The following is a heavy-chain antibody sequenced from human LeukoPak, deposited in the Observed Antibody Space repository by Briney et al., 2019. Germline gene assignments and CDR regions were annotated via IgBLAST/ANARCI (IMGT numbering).Heavy chain of an antibody. D-gene: IGHD2-15*01. CDR3: ARHTATPRYWSGGSCYSSWFDP. V-gene: IGHV1-18*01. Sequence: ASVKVSCKASGYAFINYGITWVRQAPGQGLEWMGWISAYNGNTNYAQKLQGRVTMTTDTSTSTAYMELRSLRSDDTAVYSCARHTATPRYWSGGSCYSSWFDPWGQGTLVTVSS. J-gene: IGHJ5*02. CDR2: ISAYNGNT. CDR1: GYAFINYG.